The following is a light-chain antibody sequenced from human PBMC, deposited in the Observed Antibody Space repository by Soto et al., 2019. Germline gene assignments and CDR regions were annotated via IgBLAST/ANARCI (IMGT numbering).Light chain of an antibody. CDR1: QTVRNNY. V-gene: IGKV3D-20*02. Sequence: EIVMTQSPATLSVSPGGIATLSCRASQTVRNNYLAWYQQKPGQAPRLLIYDASSRATGIPDRFSGGGSGTDFTLTITRLESEDFAVYYCQQYNNWPRTFGQGTKVDIK. CDR2: DAS. CDR3: QQYNNWPRT. J-gene: IGKJ1*01.